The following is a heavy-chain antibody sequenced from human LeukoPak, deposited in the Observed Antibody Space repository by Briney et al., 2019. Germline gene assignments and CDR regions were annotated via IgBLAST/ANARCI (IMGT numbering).Heavy chain of an antibody. J-gene: IGHJ6*03. Sequence: GASVKVSCKVSGYTLTELSMHWVRQAPGKGREWRGGFDTEDGETIYAQKFQGRVTMTEDTSTGTAYMELSSLRSEDTAVYYCATATTEIVVVPAATYYYYMDVWGKGTTVTVSS. V-gene: IGHV1-24*01. CDR1: GYTLTELS. CDR3: ATATTEIVVVPAATYYYYMDV. D-gene: IGHD2-2*01. CDR2: FDTEDGET.